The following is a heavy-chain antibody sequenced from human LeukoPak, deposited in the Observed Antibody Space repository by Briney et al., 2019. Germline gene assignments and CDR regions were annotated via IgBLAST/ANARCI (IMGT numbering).Heavy chain of an antibody. V-gene: IGHV5-51*01. CDR2: IYPGDSDT. J-gene: IGHJ6*03. CDR1: GSGFTSYW. Sequence: GASLKISCRGSGSGFTSYWIGWVRQMPGKGLEWMGIIYPGDSDTRYSPSFQGQVTISADKSISTAYLQWSSLKASDTAMYYCARRTGNYYYYYMDVWGKGTTVTVSS. D-gene: IGHD4-17*01. CDR3: ARRTGNYYYYYMDV.